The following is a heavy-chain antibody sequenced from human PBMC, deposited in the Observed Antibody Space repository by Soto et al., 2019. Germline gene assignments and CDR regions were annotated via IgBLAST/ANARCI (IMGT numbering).Heavy chain of an antibody. CDR2: IIPILDKP. Sequence: SVKVSCKASGGTFKMYAMHWVRQAPGQGLEWMGGIIPILDKPTYAQKFQGRVTITVDDSTATAYMELSSLRSDDTAVYYCTRSIGSGGVLGGFDYWGQGTLVTVSS. CDR1: GGTFKMYA. V-gene: IGHV1-69*10. D-gene: IGHD3-16*02. CDR3: TRSIGSGGVLGGFDY. J-gene: IGHJ4*02.